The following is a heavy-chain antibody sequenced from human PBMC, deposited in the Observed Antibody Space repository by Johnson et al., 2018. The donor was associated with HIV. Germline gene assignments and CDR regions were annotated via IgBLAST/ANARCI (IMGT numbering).Heavy chain of an antibody. CDR3: AKSTWELRHLGAFDI. V-gene: IGHV3-30*02. Sequence: QMQLVESGGGVVQPGGSLRLSCAASGFTFSSYGMHWVRQAPGKGLEWVAFIRYDGSNKYYADSVKGRFTISRDNSKNTLYLQMNSLSAEDTAVYYCAKSTWELRHLGAFDIWGQGTMVTVSS. D-gene: IGHD1-26*01. J-gene: IGHJ3*02. CDR2: IRYDGSNK. CDR1: GFTFSSYG.